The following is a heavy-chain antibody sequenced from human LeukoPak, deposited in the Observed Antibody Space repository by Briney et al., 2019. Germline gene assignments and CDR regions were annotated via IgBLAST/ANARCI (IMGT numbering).Heavy chain of an antibody. CDR1: GGTFSSYA. CDR3: ARGGGWNDPYYYYYMDV. Sequence: GASVKVSCKASGGTFSSYAISWVRQAPGQGLEWMGGIIPIFGTANYAQKFQGRVTITADESTSTAYMELSSLRSEDTAVYYCARGGGWNDPYYYYYMDVRGKGTTVTISS. CDR2: IIPIFGTA. V-gene: IGHV1-69*13. D-gene: IGHD1-1*01. J-gene: IGHJ6*03.